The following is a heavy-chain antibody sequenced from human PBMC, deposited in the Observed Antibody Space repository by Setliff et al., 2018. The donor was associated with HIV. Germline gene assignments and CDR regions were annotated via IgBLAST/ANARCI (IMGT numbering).Heavy chain of an antibody. CDR3: AREFDGSGTERVYWFDP. V-gene: IGHV4-38-2*02. CDR2: IYHSGST. Sequence: PSETLSLTCAVSGYSISSGYYWGWIRQPPGKGLEWIGSIYHSGSTYYNPSLKSRVTISVDTSKDQFSLKLSSVTAADTAVYYCAREFDGSGTERVYWFDPWGQGTLVTVS. J-gene: IGHJ5*02. CDR1: GYSISSGYY. D-gene: IGHD3-10*01.